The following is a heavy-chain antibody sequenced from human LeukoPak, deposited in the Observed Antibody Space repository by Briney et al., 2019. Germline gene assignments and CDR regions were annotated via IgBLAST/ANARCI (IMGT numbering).Heavy chain of an antibody. CDR3: ARDLQTYYYDSSGSL. V-gene: IGHV3-30-3*01. D-gene: IGHD3-22*01. CDR1: GFTFSSYA. J-gene: IGHJ4*02. CDR2: ISYDGSNK. Sequence: GGSLKLSCPASGFTFSSYAMHWVRQAPGKGLEWVAVISYDGSNKYYADSVKGRFTISRDNSKNTLYLQMNSLRAEDTAVYYCARDLQTYYYDSSGSLWGEGTLVTVSS.